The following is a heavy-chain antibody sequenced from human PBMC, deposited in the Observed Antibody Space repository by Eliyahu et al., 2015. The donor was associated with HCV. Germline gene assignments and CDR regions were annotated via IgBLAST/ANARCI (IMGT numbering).Heavy chain of an antibody. CDR1: GFTFNTYA. V-gene: IGHV3-30*04. CDR3: ARDMDPGNSYYYGMDV. J-gene: IGHJ6*02. Sequence: QAQLVESGGGVVQPGRSLRLSCAASGFTFNTYAIHWVRQAPGKGLEGLAVISNDGSETFYPDSVKGRFTVSRDNSKNTLYLRMNSVRVDDTAVYYCARDMDPGNSYYYGMDVWGQGTTVTVSS. CDR2: ISNDGSET. D-gene: IGHD3-10*01.